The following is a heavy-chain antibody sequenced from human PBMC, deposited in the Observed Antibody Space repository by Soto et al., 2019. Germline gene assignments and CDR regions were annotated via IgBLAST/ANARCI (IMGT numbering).Heavy chain of an antibody. D-gene: IGHD3-16*01. V-gene: IGHV3-21*01. Sequence: EVQLVESGGGLVKPGGSLRLSCAASGFTFSSYSMNWVRQAPGKGLEWVSSISSSSSYIYYAESVKGRFTISRDNAKNSLYLQMNSLRAEDTAVYYCARVSVYDYVWAFDYWGQGTLFTVSS. CDR2: ISSSSSYI. CDR1: GFTFSSYS. CDR3: ARVSVYDYVWAFDY. J-gene: IGHJ4*02.